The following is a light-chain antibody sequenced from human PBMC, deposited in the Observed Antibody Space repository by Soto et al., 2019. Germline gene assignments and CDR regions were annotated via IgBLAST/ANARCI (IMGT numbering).Light chain of an antibody. CDR1: QSVSSSF. J-gene: IGKJ1*01. CDR3: QQYGSSPWT. V-gene: IGKV3-20*01. CDR2: GAS. Sequence: EIVLTQSPATLSVSPGGRATLSCRASQSVSSSFLAWYRQKPGQAPRLLIYGASSRATGIPDRFSGSGSGTDFTLTISRLEPEDFATYYCQQYGSSPWTFGQGTKVDIK.